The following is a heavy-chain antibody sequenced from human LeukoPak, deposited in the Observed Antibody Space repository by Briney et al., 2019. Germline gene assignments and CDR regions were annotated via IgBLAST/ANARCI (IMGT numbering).Heavy chain of an antibody. Sequence: GGSLRLSCAASGFTFSSYEMNWARQAPGKGLEWVSCISSSGSTIYYADSVKGRFTISRDNAKNSLYLQMNSLRAEDTAVYYCARDFPTVTTSYFDYWGQGTLVTVSS. CDR3: ARDFPTVTTSYFDY. D-gene: IGHD4-11*01. J-gene: IGHJ4*02. V-gene: IGHV3-48*03. CDR2: ISSSGSTI. CDR1: GFTFSSYE.